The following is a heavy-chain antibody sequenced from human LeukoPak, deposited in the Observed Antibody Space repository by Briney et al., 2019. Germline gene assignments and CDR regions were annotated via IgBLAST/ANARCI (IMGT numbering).Heavy chain of an antibody. V-gene: IGHV1-8*01. CDR2: MNPNSGNT. D-gene: IGHD5-12*01. Sequence: ASVKVSCKASGYTFTSYDINWVRQATGQGLEWMGWMNPNSGNTGYAQKFQGRVTMTRNTSISTAYMELSSLRSGDTAVYYCARTDSGYDPYFDYWCQGTLVTVSS. CDR1: GYTFTSYD. CDR3: ARTDSGYDPYFDY. J-gene: IGHJ4*02.